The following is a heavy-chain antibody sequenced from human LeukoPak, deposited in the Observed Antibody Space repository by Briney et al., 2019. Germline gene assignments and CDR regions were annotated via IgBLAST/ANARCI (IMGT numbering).Heavy chain of an antibody. CDR1: GGSISSGGYS. J-gene: IGHJ5*02. CDR2: IYHSGST. D-gene: IGHD3-22*01. CDR3: AGTYYDINSYYSYNWFDP. Sequence: PSQTLSLTCAVSGGSISSGGYSWSWIRQPPGKGLEWIGYIYHSGSTYYNPSLKSRVTISVDRSKNQFSLKLSSVTAADTAVYYCAGTYYDINSYYSYNWFDPWGQGTLVTVSS. V-gene: IGHV4-30-2*01.